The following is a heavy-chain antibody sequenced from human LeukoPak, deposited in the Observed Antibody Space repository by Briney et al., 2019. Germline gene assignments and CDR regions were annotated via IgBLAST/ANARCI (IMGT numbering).Heavy chain of an antibody. CDR2: MSKDGATI. CDR1: GFTFSRHG. D-gene: IGHD2-2*01. J-gene: IGHJ5*01. V-gene: IGHV3-30*18. CDR3: AKVGLPDALINWIDS. Sequence: GGSLRLSCVASGFTFSRHGMHWARHAPGKGLTWVAGMSKDGATIRYEVSVEGRFTISRDNSKNKVYLQMNSLRAEDTAVYYCAKVGLPDALINWIDSWGQGTLVTVSS.